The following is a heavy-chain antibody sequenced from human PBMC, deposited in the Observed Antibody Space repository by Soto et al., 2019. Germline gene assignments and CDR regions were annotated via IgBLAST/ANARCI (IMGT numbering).Heavy chain of an antibody. D-gene: IGHD5-18*01. J-gene: IGHJ5*02. CDR3: ARMESFGSLNWFDP. V-gene: IGHV1-8*02. CDR1: GYTLTNND. CDR2: MNPGSGDT. Sequence: GASVKVSCKASGYTLTNNDVSWVRQANGQGPEWMGWMNPGSGDTGYAQKFQGRVTMTRDISIATAYMELNSLTSEDTAIYYCARMESFGSLNWFDPWGQGTLVTVSS.